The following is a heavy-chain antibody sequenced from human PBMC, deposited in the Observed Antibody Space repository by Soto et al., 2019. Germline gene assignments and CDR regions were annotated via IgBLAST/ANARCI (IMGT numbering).Heavy chain of an antibody. CDR2: IIPMSGRP. Sequence: QVQLVQSGAEVKTPGSSVKVSCKASGGTFNSYSIDWVRQAPGQGFEWMGGIIPMSGRPNYAQRFQGRVTFSADKSTNTVYMEVNRLTHEDTAVYYCTRRGRHSANWFDPWGQGTLVTVSS. J-gene: IGHJ5*02. CDR1: GGTFNSYS. V-gene: IGHV1-69*06. CDR3: TRRGRHSANWFDP. D-gene: IGHD2-21*01.